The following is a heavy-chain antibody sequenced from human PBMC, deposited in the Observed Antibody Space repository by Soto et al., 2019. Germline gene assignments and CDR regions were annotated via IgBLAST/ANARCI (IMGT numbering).Heavy chain of an antibody. Sequence: SETLSLTCTVSGGSISSYYWSWIRQPPGKGLEWIGYIYYSGTTNYSPSLESRVTISVDTSKNDFSLRLSSVTAADTAVYYCAREVLWSGYFTDWGQGILVTVSS. CDR2: IYYSGTT. V-gene: IGHV4-59*01. CDR3: AREVLWSGYFTD. D-gene: IGHD3-3*01. CDR1: GGSISSYY. J-gene: IGHJ4*02.